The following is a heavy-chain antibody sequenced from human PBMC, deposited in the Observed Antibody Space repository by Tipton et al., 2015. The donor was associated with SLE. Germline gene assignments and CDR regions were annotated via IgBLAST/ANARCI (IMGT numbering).Heavy chain of an antibody. V-gene: IGHV4-39*01. Sequence: TLSLTCIVSGGSISGSNYYWDWIRQPPGKGPEWIGRITNNGNTYYIPSLQSRVTMSVDTSKNHFSLKLSSVTAADTAVYYCARHDTNYGRNWFDPWGQGTLVTVSS. J-gene: IGHJ5*02. CDR1: GGSISGSNYY. D-gene: IGHD2-8*01. CDR2: ITNNGNT. CDR3: ARHDTNYGRNWFDP.